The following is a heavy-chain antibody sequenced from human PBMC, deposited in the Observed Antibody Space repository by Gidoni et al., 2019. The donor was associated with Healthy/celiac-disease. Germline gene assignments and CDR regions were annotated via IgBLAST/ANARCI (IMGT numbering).Heavy chain of an antibody. Sequence: QVQLVQSGAEVKTPGASVKVSCKASGYTFTSYYMHWVRQAPGQGLEWMGIINPSGGSTSYAQKFQGRVTMTRDTSTSTVYMELSSLRSEDTAVYYCARDPGRGMVPAAMGYWGQGTLVTVSS. V-gene: IGHV1-46*03. D-gene: IGHD2-2*01. CDR1: GYTFTSYY. J-gene: IGHJ4*02. CDR2: INPSGGST. CDR3: ARDPGRGMVPAAMGY.